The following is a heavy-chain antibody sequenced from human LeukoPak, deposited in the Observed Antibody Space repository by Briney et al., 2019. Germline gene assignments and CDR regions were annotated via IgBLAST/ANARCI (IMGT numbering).Heavy chain of an antibody. J-gene: IGHJ6*02. CDR1: GYTFTSYD. CDR2: MNPNSGNT. D-gene: IGHD6-13*01. V-gene: IGHV1-8*02. CDR3: ARGLVGSSWYVVSAVYYYGMDV. Sequence: GASVKVSCEASGYTFTSYDINWVRQATGQGLEWMGWMNPNSGNTGYAQKFQGRVTMTRNTSISTAYMELSSLRSEDTAVYYCARGLVGSSWYVVSAVYYYGMDVWGQGTTVTVSS.